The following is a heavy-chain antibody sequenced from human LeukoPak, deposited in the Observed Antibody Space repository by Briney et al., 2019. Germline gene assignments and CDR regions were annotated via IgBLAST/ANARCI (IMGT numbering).Heavy chain of an antibody. CDR3: ARDWGGYSGSYGAFDI. D-gene: IGHD1-26*01. V-gene: IGHV3-74*01. J-gene: IGHJ3*02. CDR2: INSDGSST. CDR1: GFTFSSYW. Sequence: GGSLRLSCADSGFTFSSYWMHWVRQAPGKGLVWVSRINSDGSSTIYADSVKGRFTISRDNAKNTLYLRMNSLRAEDTAVYYCARDWGGYSGSYGAFDIWGQGTMVTVSS.